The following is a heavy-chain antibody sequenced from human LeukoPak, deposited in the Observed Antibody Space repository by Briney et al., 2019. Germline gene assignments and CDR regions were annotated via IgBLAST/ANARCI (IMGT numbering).Heavy chain of an antibody. V-gene: IGHV3-9*01. CDR2: ISWNSGSI. CDR3: AKADDGDYSNPLDY. J-gene: IGHJ4*02. Sequence: GRSLRLSCAASGFTFDDYAMHWVRQAPGKGLEWVSGISWNSGSIGYADSVKGRFTISRDNAKNSLYLLMNSLRAEDTALYYCAKADDGDYSNPLDYWGQGTLVTVSS. D-gene: IGHD4-11*01. CDR1: GFTFDDYA.